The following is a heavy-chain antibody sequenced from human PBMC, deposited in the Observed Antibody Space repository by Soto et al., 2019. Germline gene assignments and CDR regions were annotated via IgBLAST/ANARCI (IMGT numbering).Heavy chain of an antibody. CDR2: IYYSGST. D-gene: IGHD5-18*01. V-gene: IGHV4-30-4*01. J-gene: IGHJ4*01. Sequence: PSETLSLTCTVSGGSISSGDYYWSWIRQPPGKGLEWIGYIYYSGSTYYNPSLKSRVTISVYTSKNQFSLKLSSVTAADTAVYYCARVYSYGYDFDYWGQGTMVTVSS. CDR1: GGSISSGDYY. CDR3: ARVYSYGYDFDY.